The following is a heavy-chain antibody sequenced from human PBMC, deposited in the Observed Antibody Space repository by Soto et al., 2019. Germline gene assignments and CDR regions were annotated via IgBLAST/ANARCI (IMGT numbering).Heavy chain of an antibody. D-gene: IGHD2-21*02. CDR3: AKEPLLAYCGGDCYSNPDY. CDR2: ISYDGSNK. Sequence: GGSLRLSCAASGFTFSSYGMHWVRQAPGKGLEWVAVISYDGSNKYYADSVKGRFTISRDNSKNTLYLQMNSLRAEDTAVYYCAKEPLLAYCGGDCYSNPDYWGQGTLVTVSS. V-gene: IGHV3-30*18. CDR1: GFTFSSYG. J-gene: IGHJ4*02.